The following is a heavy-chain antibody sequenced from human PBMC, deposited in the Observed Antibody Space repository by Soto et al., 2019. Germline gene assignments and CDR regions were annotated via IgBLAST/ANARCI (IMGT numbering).Heavy chain of an antibody. J-gene: IGHJ4*02. CDR2: ISYDGSNK. CDR1: GFTFSSYG. Sequence: QVQLVESGGGVGQPGRSLRLSCAASGFTFSSYGMHWVRQAPGKGLEWVAVISYDGSNKYYADSVKGRFTISRDNSKNTLYLQMNSLRAEDTAVYYCAKEEDYWGQGTLVTVS. V-gene: IGHV3-30*18. CDR3: AKEEDY.